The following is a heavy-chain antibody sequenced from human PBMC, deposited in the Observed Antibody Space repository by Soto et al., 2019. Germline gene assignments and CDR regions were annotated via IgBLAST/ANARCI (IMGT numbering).Heavy chain of an antibody. CDR2: IWYDGSNK. D-gene: IGHD3-22*01. V-gene: IGHV3-33*01. Sequence: QVQLVESGGGVVQPGRSLRLSCAASGFTFSSYGMHWVRQAPGKGLEWVAVIWYDGSNKYYADSVKGRFTISSDNSKNTLYLQMNSLIAEDTAVYYCARENYYDSSGYYKSNYFDYWGQGTLVTVSS. CDR1: GFTFSSYG. J-gene: IGHJ4*02. CDR3: ARENYYDSSGYYKSNYFDY.